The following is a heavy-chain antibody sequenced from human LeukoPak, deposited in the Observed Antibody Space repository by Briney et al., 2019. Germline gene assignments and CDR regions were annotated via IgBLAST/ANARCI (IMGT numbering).Heavy chain of an antibody. Sequence: GGSLRLSCAASGFTFSSYGLHWVRQAPGKGPEWVAFISDDGSDKYYADSVKGRFTISRDNSKNTLYLQMSSLRVEDTAVYYCAQDWRLIQFNHGGQGTLVTVSS. J-gene: IGHJ5*02. CDR1: GFTFSSYG. CDR2: ISDDGSDK. D-gene: IGHD5-24*01. V-gene: IGHV3-30*18. CDR3: AQDWRLIQFNH.